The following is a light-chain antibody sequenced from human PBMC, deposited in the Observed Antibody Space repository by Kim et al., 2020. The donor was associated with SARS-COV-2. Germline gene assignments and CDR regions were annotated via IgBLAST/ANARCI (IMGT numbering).Light chain of an antibody. V-gene: IGLV7-46*01. CDR1: TGAVTSGHS. CDR2: DTS. J-gene: IGLJ3*02. Sequence: PGGPVTLNGGSSTGAVTSGHSPYWFQQKPGQAPRALIHDTSNRHSWTPARFSGSLLGGKAALTLSGAQPEDEAEFYCLLCYSGPWVFGGGTQLTVL. CDR3: LLCYSGPWV.